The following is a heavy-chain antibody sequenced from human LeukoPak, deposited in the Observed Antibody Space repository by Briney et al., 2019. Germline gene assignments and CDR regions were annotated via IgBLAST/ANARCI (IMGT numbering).Heavy chain of an antibody. V-gene: IGHV1-69*01. Sequence: SVKVSCKASGGTFSSYAISWVRQAPGQGLEWMGGIIPIFGTANYAQKFQGRVTITADESTSTAYMELSSLRSEDTAVYYCARDHSPHCSSTSCYYAAFDAFDIWGQGTMVSVSS. CDR2: IIPIFGTA. CDR1: GGTFSSYA. J-gene: IGHJ3*02. D-gene: IGHD2-2*01. CDR3: ARDHSPHCSSTSCYYAAFDAFDI.